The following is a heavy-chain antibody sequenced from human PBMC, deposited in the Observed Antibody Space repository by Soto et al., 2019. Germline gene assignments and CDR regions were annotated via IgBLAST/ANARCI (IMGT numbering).Heavy chain of an antibody. CDR3: ATLYGSGSFLGWGY. J-gene: IGHJ4*02. V-gene: IGHV4-39*01. CDR1: GGSISSSSYY. CDR2: IYYSGST. D-gene: IGHD3-10*01. Sequence: SETLSLTCTVSGGSISSSSYYWGWIRQPPGKGLEWIGSIYYSGSTYYNPSLKSRVTISVDTSKNQFSLKLSSVTAADTAVYYCATLYGSGSFLGWGYWGQGNLVTVSS.